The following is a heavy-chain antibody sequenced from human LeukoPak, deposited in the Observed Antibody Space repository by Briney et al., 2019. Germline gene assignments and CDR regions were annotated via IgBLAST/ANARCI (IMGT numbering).Heavy chain of an antibody. V-gene: IGHV3-23*01. CDR2: IGASGDNT. CDR3: ARLYVWGSYRDAFDI. CDR1: GFTFSSYS. Sequence: GGSLRLSCAASGFTFSSYSMSWVRQAPGKGLEWVSSIGASGDNTYYADSVKGRFTISRDNSKNSLYLQMNSLRAGDTAVYYCARLYVWGSYRDAFDIWGQGTMVTVSS. D-gene: IGHD3-16*02. J-gene: IGHJ3*02.